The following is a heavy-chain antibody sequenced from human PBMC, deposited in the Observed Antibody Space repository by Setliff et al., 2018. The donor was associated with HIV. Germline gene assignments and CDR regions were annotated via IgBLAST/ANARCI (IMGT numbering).Heavy chain of an antibody. CDR1: GFNINTYW. CDR2: IKEDGSVK. J-gene: IGHJ5*01. CDR3: VRDHWGYYFDGSGYPRFDS. D-gene: IGHD3-22*01. V-gene: IGHV3-7*03. Sequence: PGGSLRLSCAASGFNINTYWMGWVRQGPGKGLEWVANIKEDGSVKNYVDSARGRFIISRDNAEKSLFLHMSSLRADDSAVYYCVRDHWGYYFDGSGYPRFDSWGQGTLVTVSS.